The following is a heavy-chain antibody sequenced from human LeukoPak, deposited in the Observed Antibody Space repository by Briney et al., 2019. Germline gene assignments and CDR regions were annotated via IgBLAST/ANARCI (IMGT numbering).Heavy chain of an antibody. Sequence: SETLSLTCTVSGGSISSYYWSWIRQPPGKGLEWIRYIYYSGSTNYNPSLKSRVTISVDTSKNQFSLKLSSVTAADTAVYYCARETLRFGESPGAFDIWGQGTMVTVSS. J-gene: IGHJ3*02. CDR2: IYYSGST. V-gene: IGHV4-59*01. CDR3: ARETLRFGESPGAFDI. D-gene: IGHD3-10*01. CDR1: GGSISSYY.